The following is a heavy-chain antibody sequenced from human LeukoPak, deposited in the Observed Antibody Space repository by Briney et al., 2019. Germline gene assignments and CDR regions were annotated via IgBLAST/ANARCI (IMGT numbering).Heavy chain of an antibody. Sequence: SETLSLTCTVSGGSITSSNYYWGWIRQPPGKGLEWIGSIYYSGSTYYNPSLKSRVTISVDTSKKQFSLKLNSVTAADTAVYYCARDRGGYGDSQPWGSWGQGTLVTVSS. CDR2: IYYSGST. D-gene: IGHD4-17*01. V-gene: IGHV4-39*07. CDR3: ARDRGGYGDSQPWGS. J-gene: IGHJ5*02. CDR1: GGSITSSNYY.